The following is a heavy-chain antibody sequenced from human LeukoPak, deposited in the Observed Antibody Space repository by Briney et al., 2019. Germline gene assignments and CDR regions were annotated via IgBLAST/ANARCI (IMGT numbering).Heavy chain of an antibody. CDR2: IYSGGST. V-gene: IGHV3-53*01. D-gene: IGHD6-13*01. Sequence: GGSLRLSCAASGLTVSSNYMSWVRQAPGKGLEWVSVIYSGGSTYYADSVKGRFTISRDNSKNTLYLQMNSLRAEDTAVYYCARNRYSSSWYPNSFDYWGQGTLVTVSS. J-gene: IGHJ4*02. CDR1: GLTVSSNY. CDR3: ARNRYSSSWYPNSFDY.